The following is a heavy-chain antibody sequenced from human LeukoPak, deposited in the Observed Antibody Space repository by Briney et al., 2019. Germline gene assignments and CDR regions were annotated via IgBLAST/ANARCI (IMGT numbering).Heavy chain of an antibody. J-gene: IGHJ6*03. CDR2: IYYSGST. CDR3: ARDRVGGYSHGYFYYYMDV. CDR1: GGSISSYY. D-gene: IGHD5-18*01. V-gene: IGHV4-59*01. Sequence: SETLSLTCTVSGGSISSYYWSWIRQPPGKGLEWIGYIYYSGSTNYNPSLKSRVTISVDTSKNQFSLKLSSVTAADTAVYYCARDRVGGYSHGYFYYYMDVWGKGTTVTVSS.